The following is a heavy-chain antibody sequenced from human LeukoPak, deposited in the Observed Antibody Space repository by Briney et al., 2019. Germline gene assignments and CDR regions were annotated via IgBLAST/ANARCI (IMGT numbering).Heavy chain of an antibody. CDR2: IYHSGST. CDR3: ARSTPVAGSGGIDS. D-gene: IGHD6-19*01. CDR1: GYSISSGYY. J-gene: IGHJ4*02. V-gene: IGHV4-38-2*02. Sequence: SETLSLTCTVSGYSISSGYYWGWIRQPPGKGLQWIGTIYHSGSTYYNPSLKSRVTISVGTSKNQFSLKLSSVTAADTAVYYCARSTPVAGSGGIDSWGQGTLVTVSS.